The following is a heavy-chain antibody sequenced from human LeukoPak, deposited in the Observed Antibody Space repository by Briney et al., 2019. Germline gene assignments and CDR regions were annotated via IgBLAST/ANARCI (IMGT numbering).Heavy chain of an antibody. Sequence: TSETLSLTCAVYGGSFSGYYWSWIRQPPGKGLEWIGEINHSGSTNYNPSLKSRVTISVDTSKNQFSLKLSSVTAADTAVYYCARGYCSSTSCYADWFDPWGQGTLVTVSS. CDR1: GGSFSGYY. CDR2: INHSGST. D-gene: IGHD2-2*01. J-gene: IGHJ5*02. V-gene: IGHV4-34*01. CDR3: ARGYCSSTSCYADWFDP.